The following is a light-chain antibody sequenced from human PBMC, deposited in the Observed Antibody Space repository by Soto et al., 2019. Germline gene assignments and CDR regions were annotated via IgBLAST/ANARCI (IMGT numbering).Light chain of an antibody. Sequence: VLTQPPSASGSPGQSVTISCTGTTSDVGAYNYVSWYQQHPGKAPKLMIYEVTKRPSGVPDRFSGSKSGNTASLTVSGLQAEDEADYFCSSYAGSNSFVFGSGTKVTVL. V-gene: IGLV2-8*01. CDR2: EVT. J-gene: IGLJ1*01. CDR1: TSDVGAYNY. CDR3: SSYAGSNSFV.